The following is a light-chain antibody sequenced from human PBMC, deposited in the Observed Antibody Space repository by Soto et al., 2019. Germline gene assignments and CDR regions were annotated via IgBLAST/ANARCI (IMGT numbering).Light chain of an antibody. CDR3: QQYKTYWT. J-gene: IGKJ1*01. CDR1: QSISSY. CDR2: KAS. V-gene: IGKV1-5*03. Sequence: QMTHSPSSLSASVGDRVTITCRASQSISSYLNWYQQKPGKAPKLLIYKASSLQSGVPSRFSGSGSGTEFTLTISSLQPDDCATYYCQQYKTYWTFGHGTKV.